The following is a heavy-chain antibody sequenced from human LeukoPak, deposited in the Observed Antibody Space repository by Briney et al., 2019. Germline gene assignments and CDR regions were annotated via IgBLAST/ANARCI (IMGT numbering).Heavy chain of an antibody. CDR2: IYYSGST. V-gene: IGHV4-39*01. CDR3: ARTRFTMVRGVVIPYYFDY. CDR1: GGSISSSSYY. D-gene: IGHD3-10*01. Sequence: TSETLSLTCTASGGSISSSSYYWAWIRQPPGKGLEWIGNIYYSGSTYYNPSLKSRVTISVDTSKNQFSLKLSSVTAADTAVYYCARTRFTMVRGVVIPYYFDYWGQGTLVTVSS. J-gene: IGHJ4*02.